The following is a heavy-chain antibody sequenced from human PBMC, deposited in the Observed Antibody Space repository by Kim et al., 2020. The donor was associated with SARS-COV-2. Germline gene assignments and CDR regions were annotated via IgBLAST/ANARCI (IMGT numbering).Heavy chain of an antibody. V-gene: IGHV1-3*01. Sequence: ASVKVSCKASGYTFTSYAMHWVRQAPGQRLEWMGWINAGNGNTKYSQKFQGRVTITRDTSASTAYMELSSLRSEDTAVYYCAREVGLWFGELSPWGQGTLVTVSS. J-gene: IGHJ5*02. CDR3: AREVGLWFGELSP. CDR2: INAGNGNT. D-gene: IGHD3-10*01. CDR1: GYTFTSYA.